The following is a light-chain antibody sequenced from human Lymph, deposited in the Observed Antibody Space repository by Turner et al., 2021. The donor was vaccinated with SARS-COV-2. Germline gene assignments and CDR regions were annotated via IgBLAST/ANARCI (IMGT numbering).Light chain of an antibody. V-gene: IGKV4-1*01. CDR1: QSVLYSSNNKNY. J-gene: IGKJ1*01. CDR2: WAS. Sequence: DIVMTQSPDSLAVSLGERATINCKSSQSVLYSSNNKNYLAWYQQKPGQPPKLLIYWASTRESGVPNRFGGSGSGTDFTLTISSLQAEDVAVYYCQQYYSTPETFGQGTKVESK. CDR3: QQYYSTPET.